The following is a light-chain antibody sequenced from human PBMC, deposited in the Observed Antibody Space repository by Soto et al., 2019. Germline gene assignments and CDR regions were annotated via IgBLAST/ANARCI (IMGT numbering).Light chain of an antibody. CDR3: QQSYSTPWT. J-gene: IGKJ1*01. V-gene: IGKV1-39*01. CDR1: QSISNY. CDR2: AAS. Sequence: DIQMTQSPSSLSASVGDRVTITCRASQSISNYLNWYQQKPGKAPELLIYAASSLQSGVPSRFTGSGSGTDFTLTISSLQPEDFATYSCQQSYSTPWTFGQGTNVEIK.